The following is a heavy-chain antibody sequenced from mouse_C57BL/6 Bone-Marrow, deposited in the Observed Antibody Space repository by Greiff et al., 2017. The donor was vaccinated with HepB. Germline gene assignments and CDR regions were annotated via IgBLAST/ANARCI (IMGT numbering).Heavy chain of an antibody. CDR3: YYYGSSYWYFDV. CDR2: IYPRSGNT. J-gene: IGHJ1*03. CDR1: GYTFTSYG. V-gene: IGHV1-81*01. D-gene: IGHD1-1*01. Sequence: VMLVESGAELARPGASVKLSCKASGYTFTSYGISWVKQRTGQGLEWIGEIYPRSGNTYYNEKFKGKATLTADKSSSTAYMELRSLTSEDSAVYFCYYYGSSYWYFDVWGTGTTVTVSS.